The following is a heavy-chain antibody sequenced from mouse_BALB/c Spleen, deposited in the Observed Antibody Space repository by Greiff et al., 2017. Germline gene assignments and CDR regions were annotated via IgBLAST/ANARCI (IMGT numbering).Heavy chain of an antibody. Sequence: EVKLVESGGGLVQPGGSRKLSCAASGFTFSSFGMHWVRQAPEKGLEWVAYISSGSSTIYYADTVKGRFTISRDNPKNTLFLQMTSLRSEDTAMYYCARDYGSSYGFDYWGQGTTLTVSS. V-gene: IGHV5-17*02. D-gene: IGHD1-1*01. CDR3: ARDYGSSYGFDY. CDR1: GFTFSSFG. CDR2: ISSGSSTI. J-gene: IGHJ2*01.